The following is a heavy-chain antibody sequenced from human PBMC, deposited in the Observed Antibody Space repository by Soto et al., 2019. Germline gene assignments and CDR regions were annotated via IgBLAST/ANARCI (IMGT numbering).Heavy chain of an antibody. CDR1: GFTFTRYS. CDR2: ISSTTNYI. V-gene: IGHV3-21*06. Sequence: GGSLRLSCAASGFTFTRYSMNWVRQAPGKGLEWVSSISSTTNYIYYGDSMKGRFTISRDNAKNSLYLEMNSLRAEDTAVYYCARESEDLTSNFDYWGQGPMVTVSS. CDR3: ARESEDLTSNFDY. J-gene: IGHJ4*02.